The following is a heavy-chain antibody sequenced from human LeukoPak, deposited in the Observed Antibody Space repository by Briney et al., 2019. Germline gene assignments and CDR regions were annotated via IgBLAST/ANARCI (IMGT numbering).Heavy chain of an antibody. Sequence: GSLRLSCAASGFTFSSYAMSWVRQPPGKGLEWIGSIYYSGSTYYNPSLKSRVTISVDTSKNQFSLKLSSVTAADTAVYYCARRKPVTTFWFDPWGQGTLVTVSS. J-gene: IGHJ5*02. V-gene: IGHV4-39*01. D-gene: IGHD4-11*01. CDR1: GFTFSSYA. CDR3: ARRKPVTTFWFDP. CDR2: IYYSGST.